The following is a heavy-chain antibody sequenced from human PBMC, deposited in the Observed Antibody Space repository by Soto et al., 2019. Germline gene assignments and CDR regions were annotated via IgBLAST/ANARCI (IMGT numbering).Heavy chain of an antibody. CDR3: ARFGVITNAFDI. CDR1: GFTFDDFA. V-gene: IGHV3-9*01. Sequence: PGGSLRLSCAASGFTFDDFAMHWVRQAPGKGLEWVSGVDWNSGSTAYADSVKGRFTISRDYAKNSLYLQMNSLRAEDTAVYYCARFGVITNAFDIWGQGTMVTVSS. CDR2: VDWNSGST. D-gene: IGHD3-10*01. J-gene: IGHJ3*02.